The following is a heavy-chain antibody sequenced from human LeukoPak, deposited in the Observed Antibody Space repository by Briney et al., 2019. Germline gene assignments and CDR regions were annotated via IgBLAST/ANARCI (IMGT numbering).Heavy chain of an antibody. V-gene: IGHV4-34*01. Sequence: PSETLSLTCAVYGGSFSGYYWSWIRQPPGKGLEWIGEINHSGSTNYNPSLKSRVTISVDTSKNQFSLKLSSVTAAYTAVYYCRIKYYYDSSGPGSFDYWGQGTLVTVSS. CDR2: INHSGST. J-gene: IGHJ4*02. CDR1: GGSFSGYY. CDR3: RIKYYYDSSGPGSFDY. D-gene: IGHD3-22*01.